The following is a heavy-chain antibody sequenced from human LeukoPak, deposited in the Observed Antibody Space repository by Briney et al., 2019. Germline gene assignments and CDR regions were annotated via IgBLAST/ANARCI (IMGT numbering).Heavy chain of an antibody. D-gene: IGHD5-18*01. Sequence: GGSLRLSCAASGFTFSSYAMHWVRQAPGKGLEWVAVISYDGINKYYADSVKGRFTISRDKSKNTLYLQMNSLRAEDTAVYYCAKERRTAMGYYFDYWGQGTLVTVSS. CDR2: ISYDGINK. CDR1: GFTFSSYA. V-gene: IGHV3-30*04. CDR3: AKERRTAMGYYFDY. J-gene: IGHJ4*02.